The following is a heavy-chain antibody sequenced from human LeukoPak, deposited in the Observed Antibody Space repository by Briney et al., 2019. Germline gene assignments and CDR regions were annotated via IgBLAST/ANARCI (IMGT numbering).Heavy chain of an antibody. Sequence: PSETLSLTCIVSDGSIRSSSHSWGWIRQPPGKGLEWIGSIFYSGTTYYNSSLKSRVTISADTSKNQFSLKLSSVTAADTAVYYCARARHGYIYGYRPNELGHFFDYWGQGTLVTVSS. CDR1: DGSIRSSSHS. V-gene: IGHV4-39*07. CDR3: ARARHGYIYGYRPNELGHFFDY. CDR2: IFYSGTT. D-gene: IGHD5-18*01. J-gene: IGHJ4*02.